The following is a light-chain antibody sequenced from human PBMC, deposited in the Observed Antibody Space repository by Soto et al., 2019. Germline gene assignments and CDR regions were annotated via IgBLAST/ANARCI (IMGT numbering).Light chain of an antibody. CDR2: DAS. Sequence: EIVLTQSPATLSLSPGERATLSCRASQSVGSYLAWYQHKPGQAPRLLIFDASNRAAGIPARYSGSGSGTDFTLTISTLEPEGFAVYYCQQRSNWPLTFGGGTKVEIK. V-gene: IGKV3-11*01. CDR1: QSVGSY. J-gene: IGKJ4*01. CDR3: QQRSNWPLT.